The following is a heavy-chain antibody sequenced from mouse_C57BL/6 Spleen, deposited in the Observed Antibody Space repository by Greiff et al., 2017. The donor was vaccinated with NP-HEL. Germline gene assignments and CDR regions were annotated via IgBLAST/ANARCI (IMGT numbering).Heavy chain of an antibody. CDR2: IDPNSGGT. Sequence: VQLQQPGAELVKPGASVKLSCKASGYTFTSYWMHWVKQRPGRGLEWIGRIDPNSGGTKYNEKIKSKATLNVDKPSSTAYMQLSSLTSEDSAVYYCAKDSYGSSLYFDYWGQGTTLTVSS. CDR3: AKDSYGSSLYFDY. CDR1: GYTFTSYW. V-gene: IGHV1-72*01. D-gene: IGHD1-1*01. J-gene: IGHJ2*01.